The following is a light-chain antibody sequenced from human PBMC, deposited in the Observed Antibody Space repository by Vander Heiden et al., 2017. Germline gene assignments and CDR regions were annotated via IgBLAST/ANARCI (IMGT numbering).Light chain of an antibody. CDR1: QSISSY. J-gene: IGKJ2*01. CDR2: AAS. Sequence: DIQTTQSPSSLSASVGDRVTITCRASQSISSYLNWYQQKPGKAPKLLIYAASSLQSGVPSRFSGSGSGTDFTLTISSLQPEDFATYYCQQSYSTPPKYTFGQGTKLEIK. V-gene: IGKV1-39*01. CDR3: QQSYSTPPKYT.